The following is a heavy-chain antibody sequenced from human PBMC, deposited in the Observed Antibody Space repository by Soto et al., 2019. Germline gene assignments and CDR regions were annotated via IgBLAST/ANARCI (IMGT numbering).Heavy chain of an antibody. Sequence: QVQLVESGGGEVQPGRSLTISCAASGFTFSTYGMHWVRQTPGKGLEWVAVISYDGTNKFYSDSVKGRFTISRNNFKNTLNLQMNSLRADDTAVYSCANDLQSYGDYDYYCYGMDVWGLGTRVTVSS. CDR1: GFTFSTYG. D-gene: IGHD4-17*01. J-gene: IGHJ6*02. V-gene: IGHV3-30*18. CDR3: ANDLQSYGDYDYYCYGMDV. CDR2: ISYDGTNK.